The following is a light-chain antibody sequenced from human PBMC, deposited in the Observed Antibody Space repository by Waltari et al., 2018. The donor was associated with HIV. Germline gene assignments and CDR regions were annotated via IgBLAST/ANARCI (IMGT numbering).Light chain of an antibody. CDR3: ASYVTGGTVI. CDR2: EFT. J-gene: IGLJ2*01. CDR1: SSDVGGYNY. Sequence: QSALTQPASVSGSPGQSIAISCTGTSSDVGGYNYVSWYQQHPGKAPQLIIYEFTSRPSGVSHRFSGSKSGNTASLTISGLQAEDETDYYCASYVTGGTVIFGGGTKLTVV. V-gene: IGLV2-14*01.